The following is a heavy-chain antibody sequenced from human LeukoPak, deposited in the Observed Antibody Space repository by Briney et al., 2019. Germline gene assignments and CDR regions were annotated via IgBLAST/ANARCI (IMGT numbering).Heavy chain of an antibody. J-gene: IGHJ4*02. CDR3: AKDSTKGYYDSSGYYSFDY. CDR2: IYYSGST. CDR1: GGSISSYY. D-gene: IGHD3-22*01. V-gene: IGHV4-59*01. Sequence: PSETLSLTCTVSGGSISSYYWSWIRQPPGKGLEWIGYIYYSGSTNYSPSLKSRLTISVDTSKNQFSLKLSSVTAADTAVYYCAKDSTKGYYDSSGYYSFDYWGQGTLVTVSS.